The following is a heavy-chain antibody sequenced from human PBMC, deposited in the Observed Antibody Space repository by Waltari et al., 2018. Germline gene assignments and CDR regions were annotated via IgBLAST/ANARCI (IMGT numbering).Heavy chain of an antibody. CDR3: AREGGFSYRSEH. CDR2: IYTSGST. D-gene: IGHD3-10*01. CDR1: GGSISTGSFY. J-gene: IGHJ4*02. V-gene: IGHV4-61*09. Sequence: QVQLHESGPGLVKPSQTLSLTCPVSGGSISTGSFYWNWIRQPAGKGLEWIGFIYTSGSTNYNPSLKSRVTISADTSKNQFSLKLTSVTAADTAVYYCAREGGFSYRSEHWGQGALVTVSS.